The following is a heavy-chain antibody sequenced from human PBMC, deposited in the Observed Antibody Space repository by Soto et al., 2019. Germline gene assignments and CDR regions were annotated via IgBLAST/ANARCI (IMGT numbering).Heavy chain of an antibody. Sequence: QVQLVESGGGVVQPGRSLRLSCAASGFTFSSYGMHWVRQAPGKGLEWVAVISYDGSNKYYADSVKGRFTISRDNSKNTLYLQMNSLRAEDTAVYYCAKDQDYVFGAGWGAYYYGMDVWGQGTTVTVSS. CDR1: GFTFSSYG. CDR2: ISYDGSNK. CDR3: AKDQDYVFGAGWGAYYYGMDV. J-gene: IGHJ6*02. D-gene: IGHD3-10*01. V-gene: IGHV3-30*18.